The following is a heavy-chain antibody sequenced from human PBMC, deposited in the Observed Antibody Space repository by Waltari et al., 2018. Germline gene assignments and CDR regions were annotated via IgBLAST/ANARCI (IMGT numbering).Heavy chain of an antibody. Sequence: QLQLQESGPGLVKPSETLSLTCTVSGGSISSSSYYWGWIRQPPGKGLEWIGSIYYSGSTYYNPSLKSRVTISVDTSKNQFSLKLSSVTAADTAVYYCARRGRSGSYHDAFDIWGQGTMVTVSS. CDR2: IYYSGST. V-gene: IGHV4-39*01. J-gene: IGHJ3*02. CDR3: ARRGRSGSYHDAFDI. D-gene: IGHD1-26*01. CDR1: GGSISSSSYY.